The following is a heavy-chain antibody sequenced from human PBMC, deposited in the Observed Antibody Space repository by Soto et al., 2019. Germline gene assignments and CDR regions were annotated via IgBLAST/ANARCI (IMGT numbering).Heavy chain of an antibody. V-gene: IGHV4-39*01. J-gene: IGHJ4*02. CDR1: YGCIDRSNCY. D-gene: IGHD3-10*01. CDR3: ARHFVAVVIKGWGY. Sequence: SQTLSDTWNVSYGCIDRSNCYWDFINQPPGKGLEWIGTTYYNGNAYYNPSLRSRVSMSVDTSKNQFSLKLISVTAADTAVYYCARHFVAVVIKGWGYWGQGKLVTSPQ. CDR2: TYYNGNA.